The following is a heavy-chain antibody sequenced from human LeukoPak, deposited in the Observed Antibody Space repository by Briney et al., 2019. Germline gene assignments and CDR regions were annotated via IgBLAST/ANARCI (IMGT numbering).Heavy chain of an antibody. D-gene: IGHD1-26*01. V-gene: IGHV1-2*06. J-gene: IGHJ5*02. CDR2: INPNSGGT. Sequence: ASVKVSCKASGYTFTRYYMHWVRQAPGQGLEWMGRINPNSGGTNYAQKFQGRVTMTRDTSISTAYMELSRLRSDDTAVYYCARAPYSGGGFDPWGQGTLVTVSS. CDR3: ARAPYSGGGFDP. CDR1: GYTFTRYY.